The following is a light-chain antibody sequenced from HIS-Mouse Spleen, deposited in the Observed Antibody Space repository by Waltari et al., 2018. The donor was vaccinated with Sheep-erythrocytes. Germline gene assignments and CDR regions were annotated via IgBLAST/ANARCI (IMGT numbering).Light chain of an antibody. J-gene: IGLJ3*02. V-gene: IGLV2-14*03. CDR1: SSDVGGYNY. CDR3: SSYTSSSTWV. CDR2: DVS. Sequence: QSALTQPASVSGSPGQSITISCTGTSSDVGGYNYVSWYQQHPGKAPKLMIYDVSNRPSGVSKRFSGSKAGNTASPTISGLQAEDEADYYCSSYTSSSTWVFGGGTKLTVL.